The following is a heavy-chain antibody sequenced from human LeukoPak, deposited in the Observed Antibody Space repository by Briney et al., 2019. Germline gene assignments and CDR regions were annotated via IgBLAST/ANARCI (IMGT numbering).Heavy chain of an antibody. CDR1: GGSISSYY. CDR3: ARLESSGLTLDY. Sequence: SETLSLTCTVSGGSISSYYWSWIRQPPGKGLEWIGYIYYSGSTNYNPSLKSRVTISVDTSKNQFSLKLSSVTAADTAVYYCARLESSGLTLDYWGQGTLVTVSS. J-gene: IGHJ4*02. V-gene: IGHV4-59*08. CDR2: IYYSGST. D-gene: IGHD6-19*01.